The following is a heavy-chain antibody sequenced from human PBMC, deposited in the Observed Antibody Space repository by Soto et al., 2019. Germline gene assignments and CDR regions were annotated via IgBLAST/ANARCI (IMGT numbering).Heavy chain of an antibody. CDR1: GFTFSSYA. CDR3: AKGGYCSSTSCYTTHFDY. CDR2: ISGSGGST. V-gene: IGHV3-23*01. Sequence: GGSLRLSCAASGFTFSSYAMSWVRQAPGKGLEWVSAISGSGGSTYYADSVKGRFTISRDNSKNTLYLQMNSLRAEDTAVYYCAKGGYCSSTSCYTTHFDYWGQGTLVTVSS. J-gene: IGHJ4*02. D-gene: IGHD2-2*01.